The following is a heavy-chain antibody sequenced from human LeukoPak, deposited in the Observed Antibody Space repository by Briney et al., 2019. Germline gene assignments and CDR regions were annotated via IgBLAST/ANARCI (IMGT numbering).Heavy chain of an antibody. Sequence: SETLSLTCAVYGGSFSGYYWSWIRQPPGKGLEWIGEINHSGSTNYNPSLKSRVTISVDTSKNQFSLKLSSVTAADTAVYYCARVSSWYGDALDIWGQGTMVTVSS. CDR3: ARVSSWYGDALDI. CDR2: INHSGST. J-gene: IGHJ3*02. V-gene: IGHV4-34*01. CDR1: GGSFSGYY. D-gene: IGHD6-13*01.